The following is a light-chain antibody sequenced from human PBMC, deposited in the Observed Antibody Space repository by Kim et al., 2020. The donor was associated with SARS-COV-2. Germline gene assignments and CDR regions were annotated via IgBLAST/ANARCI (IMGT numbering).Light chain of an antibody. CDR2: IDS. CDR1: NWGDTF. Sequence: VYPGQTASLTCAGGNWGDTFACWDQRKPRRSSVLVIYIDSQRPSGIPELFSVSNAGNPATLTISGTQAMDEAEYYCQEWDSSTYVVFGGGTQLTV. J-gene: IGLJ2*01. CDR3: QEWDSSTYVV. V-gene: IGLV3-1*01.